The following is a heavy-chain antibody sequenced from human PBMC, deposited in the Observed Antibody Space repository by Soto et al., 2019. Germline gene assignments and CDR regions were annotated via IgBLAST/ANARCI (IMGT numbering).Heavy chain of an antibody. V-gene: IGHV5-10-1*01. CDR3: ARQLIAAAGTGRYFQH. D-gene: IGHD6-13*01. CDR1: GYSFTSYW. Sequence: DSLTISGKGSGYSFTSYWISLVGQMPGKGLEWMGRIDPSDSYTNYSPSFQGHVTISADKSISTAYLQWSSLKASDTAMYYCARQLIAAAGTGRYFQHWGQGTLVTVSS. CDR2: IDPSDSYT. J-gene: IGHJ1*01.